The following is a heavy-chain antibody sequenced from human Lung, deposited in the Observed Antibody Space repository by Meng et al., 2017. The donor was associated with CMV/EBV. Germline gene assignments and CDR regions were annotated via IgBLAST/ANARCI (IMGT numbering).Heavy chain of an antibody. CDR3: ARTNYGDYNWFDP. V-gene: IGHV4-31*03. Sequence: VRLQEAGPRLVKPPQTLSLTCTVSGGSISSGGFYWSWIRQHPGKGLEWIGYIYYSGSTYYNPSLRSRVAISIDTSKNQFSLKLTSVTAADTAVYFCARTNYGDYNWFDPWGQGTLVTVSS. CDR1: GGSISSGGFY. CDR2: IYYSGST. D-gene: IGHD4-17*01. J-gene: IGHJ5*02.